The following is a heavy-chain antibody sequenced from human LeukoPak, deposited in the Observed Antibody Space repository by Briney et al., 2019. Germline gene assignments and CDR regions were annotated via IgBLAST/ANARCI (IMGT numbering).Heavy chain of an antibody. D-gene: IGHD4-11*01. V-gene: IGHV4-4*07. CDR2: IYTSGST. CDR1: GGSISSYY. CDR3: ATTTLTTSDALDI. Sequence: SETLSLTCTVSGGSISSYYWSCIRQPAVKGLEWIGRIYTSGSTNYNPSLNSRVTMSVDTSKNQFSLKLSSVTAADTAVYYCATTTLTTSDALDIRGQGTMVTVSS. J-gene: IGHJ3*02.